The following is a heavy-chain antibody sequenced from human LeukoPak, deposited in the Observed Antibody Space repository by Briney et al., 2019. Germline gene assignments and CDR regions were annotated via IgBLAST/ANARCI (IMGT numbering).Heavy chain of an antibody. Sequence: ESGPTLVNPTQPLTLTYTFSVFSLNATAMCVTWIRQPPRKALEWLARIDWDDDTYYSTSLNTRLTISKDTSKNQVVLTMTNMDPVDTATYYCARMNRGNYFDYWGQGTLVTVSS. J-gene: IGHJ4*02. D-gene: IGHD7-27*01. V-gene: IGHV2-70*11. CDR1: VFSLNATAMC. CDR2: IDWDDDT. CDR3: ARMNRGNYFDY.